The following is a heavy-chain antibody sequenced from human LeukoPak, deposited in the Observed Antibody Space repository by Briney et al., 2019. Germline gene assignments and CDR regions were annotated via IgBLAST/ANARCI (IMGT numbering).Heavy chain of an antibody. D-gene: IGHD3-10*01. CDR2: IKEDGSQK. CDR3: ARSIMGGGAFDY. Sequence: PGGSLRFSCAASGFTFSSYWLNWVRQTPGKGLERVANIKEDGSQKYHVDSVKGRFTISRDNAKSSLYLQMNSLRAEDTALYYCARSIMGGGAFDYWGQGSQVTVSS. V-gene: IGHV3-7*03. J-gene: IGHJ4*02. CDR1: GFTFSSYW.